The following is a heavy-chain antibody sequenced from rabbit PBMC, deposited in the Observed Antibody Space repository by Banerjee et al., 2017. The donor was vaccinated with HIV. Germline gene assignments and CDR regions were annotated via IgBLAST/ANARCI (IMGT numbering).Heavy chain of an antibody. CDR2: IYVGSSGST. D-gene: IGHD2-1*01. J-gene: IGHJ4*01. V-gene: IGHV1S45*01. CDR3: TRTTMTMVINL. Sequence: EDSGGGLVQPEGSLTLTCTASGFSFSNKYVMCWVRQAPGKGLEWIACIYVGSSGSTYYASWAKGRFTISKTSSTTVTLQMTSLTAADTATYFCTRTTMTMVINLWGQGTLVTV. CDR1: GFSFSNKYV.